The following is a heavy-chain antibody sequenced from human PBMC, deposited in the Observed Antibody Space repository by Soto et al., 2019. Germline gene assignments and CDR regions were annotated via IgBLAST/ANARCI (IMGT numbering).Heavy chain of an antibody. D-gene: IGHD2-2*01. CDR2: ISAYNGNT. CDR3: ARDGYQLLSYYYYGMDV. J-gene: IGHJ6*02. Sequence: ASVKVSCKASGHTFTSYGISWVRQAPGQGLEWMGWISAYNGNTNYAQKLQGRVTMTTDTSTSTAYMELRSLRSDDTAVYYCARDGYQLLSYYYYGMDVWGQGTTVTVSS. V-gene: IGHV1-18*01. CDR1: GHTFTSYG.